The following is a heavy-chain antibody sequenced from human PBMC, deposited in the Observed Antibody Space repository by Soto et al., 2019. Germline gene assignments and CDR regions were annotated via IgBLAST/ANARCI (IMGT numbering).Heavy chain of an antibody. V-gene: IGHV1-46*04. CDR1: GYIFTSYY. J-gene: IGHJ4*02. CDR2: INPSGGIT. Sequence: QVQLAQSGTEVKKPGASVKVSCKTSGYIFTSYYIHWVRQAPGQGLEWMGIINPSGGITTYAQKLQGRVTMTQDTSTRTVDTERSSLRSEDTAVYYCTRGPATAPDAYWALGTLVTVSS. D-gene: IGHD2-2*01. CDR3: TRGPATAPDAY.